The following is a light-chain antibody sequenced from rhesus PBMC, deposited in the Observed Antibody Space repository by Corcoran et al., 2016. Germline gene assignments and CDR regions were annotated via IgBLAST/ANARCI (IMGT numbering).Light chain of an antibody. CDR1: QNIYSN. Sequence: DIQMTQSPSALSASVGDRVTISCRASQNIYSNLAWYQQKPGKAPKLLIYAASSLQTGIPSRLSGSGAGTDFTLTISSLQPEDSAAYYCQHYYDNPLTFGGGTKVELK. CDR2: AAS. V-gene: IGKV1S12*01. J-gene: IGKJ4*01. CDR3: QHYYDNPLT.